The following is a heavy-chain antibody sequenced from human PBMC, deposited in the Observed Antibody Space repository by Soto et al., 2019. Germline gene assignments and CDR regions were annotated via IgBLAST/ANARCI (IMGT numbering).Heavy chain of an antibody. D-gene: IGHD2-2*01. CDR3: ARDSVRCSSTSCYWRPVFDY. CDR2: IIPIFGTA. CDR1: GGTFSSYA. J-gene: IGHJ4*02. V-gene: IGHV1-69*13. Sequence: ASVKVPGKASGGTFSSYAISWVRQAPGQGLEWIGGIIPIFGTANYAQKFQGRVTITADESTSTAYMELSSLRSEDTAVYYCARDSVRCSSTSCYWRPVFDYWGQATLVNVSS.